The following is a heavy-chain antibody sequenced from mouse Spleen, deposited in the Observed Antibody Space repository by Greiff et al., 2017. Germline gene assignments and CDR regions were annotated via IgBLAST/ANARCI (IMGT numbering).Heavy chain of an antibody. CDR1: GFTFSSYA. Sequence: EVMLVESGGGLVKPGGSLKLSCAASGFTFSSYAMSWVRQTPEKRLEWVASISSGGSTYYPDSVKGRFTISRDNARNILYLQMSSLRSEDTAMYYCARVLWLRRDWYFDVWGAGTTVTVSS. CDR3: ARVLWLRRDWYFDV. CDR2: ISSGGST. V-gene: IGHV5-6-5*01. J-gene: IGHJ1*01. D-gene: IGHD2-2*01.